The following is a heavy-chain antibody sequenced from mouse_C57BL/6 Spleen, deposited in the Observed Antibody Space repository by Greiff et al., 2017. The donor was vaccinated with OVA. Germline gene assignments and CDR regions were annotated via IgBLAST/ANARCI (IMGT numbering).Heavy chain of an antibody. CDR3: ARDENYYGSSGEFAY. D-gene: IGHD1-1*01. Sequence: VQLQQSGPELVKPGASVKISCKASGYAFSSSWMNWVKQRPGKGLEWIGRIYPGDGDTNYNGKFKGKATLTADKSSSTAYMQRSSLTSEDSAVYFCARDENYYGSSGEFAYWGQGTLVTVSA. V-gene: IGHV1-82*01. CDR2: IYPGDGDT. CDR1: GYAFSSSW. J-gene: IGHJ3*01.